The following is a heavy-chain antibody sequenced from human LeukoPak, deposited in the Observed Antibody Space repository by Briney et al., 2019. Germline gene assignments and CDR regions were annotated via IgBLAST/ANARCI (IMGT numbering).Heavy chain of an antibody. CDR3: TRMTTGHDY. CDR2: INHSGYT. D-gene: IGHD1-14*01. J-gene: IGHJ4*02. CDR1: GVSFNDYY. Sequence: SETLSLTCAVSGVSFNDYYWSWVRQSPGKGLEWIGEINHSGYTNDSPSLKSRVTISIDTSRKQFSLNLRSVTVADTAVYYCTRMTTGHDYWGQGTMVTVSS. V-gene: IGHV4-34*01.